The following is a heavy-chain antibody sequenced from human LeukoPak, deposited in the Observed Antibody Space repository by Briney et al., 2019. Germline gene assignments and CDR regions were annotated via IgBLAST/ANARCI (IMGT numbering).Heavy chain of an antibody. Sequence: PGGSLRLSCAAAGFTFKNYAMTWVRQAPGKGLEWVSGISGSGDNTYYADSDSVKGRFTISRDNPKNTLYLQMNSLGAEDTAIYYCTKCMTASGTCFFASCGQGTLVTVSS. CDR3: TKCMTASGTCFFAS. D-gene: IGHD2-21*02. CDR2: ISGSGDNT. J-gene: IGHJ4*02. V-gene: IGHV3-23*01. CDR1: GFTFKNYA.